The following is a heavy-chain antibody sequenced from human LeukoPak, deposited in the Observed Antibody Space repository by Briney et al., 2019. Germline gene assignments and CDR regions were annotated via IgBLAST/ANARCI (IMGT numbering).Heavy chain of an antibody. CDR3: ARDGDTYYYDSSGYLY. CDR2: ISHDGSDK. V-gene: IGHV3-30-3*01. J-gene: IGHJ4*02. Sequence: GGSLRLSCAASGFTFSSYAMHWVRQAPGKGLEWVAVISHDGSDKYYADSVKGRFTISRDNSKNTLYLQMNSLRAEDTAVYYCARDGDTYYYDSSGYLYWGQGTLVTVSS. D-gene: IGHD3-22*01. CDR1: GFTFSSYA.